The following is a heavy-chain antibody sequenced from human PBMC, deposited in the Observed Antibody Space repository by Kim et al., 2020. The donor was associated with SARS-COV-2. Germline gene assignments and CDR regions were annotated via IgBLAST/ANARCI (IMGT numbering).Heavy chain of an antibody. CDR2: INPNSGGT. V-gene: IGHV1-2*02. CDR3: ARVSRSYYYYYGMDV. CDR1: GYTFTGYY. Sequence: ASVKVSCKASGYTFTGYYMHWVRQAPGQGLEWMGWINPNSGGTNYAQKFQGRVTMTRDTSISTAYMELSRLRSDNTAVYYCARVSRSYYYYYGMDVWGQGTTVTVSS. J-gene: IGHJ6*02.